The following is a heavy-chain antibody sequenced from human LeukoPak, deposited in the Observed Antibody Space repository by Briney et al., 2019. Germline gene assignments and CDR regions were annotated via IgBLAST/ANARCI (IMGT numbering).Heavy chain of an antibody. J-gene: IGHJ4*02. Sequence: GGSLRLSCAASGFAFNSYWMSWVRQTPGKGLEWVATMDGGGSATYYVDSVKGRFTITRDNAKNSLFLQMNSLRAEDTALYYCANEEWYRFDYWGQGTLVTVSS. CDR2: MDGGGSAT. V-gene: IGHV3-7*03. CDR1: GFAFNSYW. D-gene: IGHD2-8*01. CDR3: ANEEWYRFDY.